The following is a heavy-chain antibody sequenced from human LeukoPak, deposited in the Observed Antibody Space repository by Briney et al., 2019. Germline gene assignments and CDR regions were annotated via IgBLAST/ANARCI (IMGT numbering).Heavy chain of an antibody. CDR3: ATSDQLLYWNYYYYYMDV. Sequence: GASVKVSCKASGYTFTSYYMHWVRQAPGQGLEWMGIINPSGGSTSYAQKFQGRVTMTRDTSTSTVYMELSSLRSEDTAVYYCATSDQLLYWNYYYYYMDVWGKGTTVTVSS. J-gene: IGHJ6*03. D-gene: IGHD2-2*02. CDR1: GYTFTSYY. V-gene: IGHV1-46*01. CDR2: INPSGGST.